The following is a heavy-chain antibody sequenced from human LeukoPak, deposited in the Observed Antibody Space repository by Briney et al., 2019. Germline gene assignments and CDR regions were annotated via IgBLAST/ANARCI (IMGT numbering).Heavy chain of an antibody. CDR1: GFTFDDYA. CDR3: AKDMMPHYYDSSGYSY. V-gene: IGHV3-9*01. J-gene: IGHJ4*02. D-gene: IGHD3-22*01. Sequence: GRSLRLSCAASGFTFDDYAMHWVRQAPGKGLEWVSGISWNSGSIGYADSVKGRFTISRDNAKNSLYLQMNSLRAEDTALYYCAKDMMPHYYDSSGYSYWGQGILVTVSS. CDR2: ISWNSGSI.